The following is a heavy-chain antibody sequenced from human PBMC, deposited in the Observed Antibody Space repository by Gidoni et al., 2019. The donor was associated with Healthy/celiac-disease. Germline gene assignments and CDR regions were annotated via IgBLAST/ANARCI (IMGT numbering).Heavy chain of an antibody. CDR3: ARDPRRDGYNYPFDY. CDR2: IYYSGST. V-gene: IGHV4-30-4*01. J-gene: IGHJ4*02. D-gene: IGHD5-12*01. CDR1: GCSISSGDYY. Sequence: QVQLQESGPALVKPSQTLSLTCTVPGCSISSGDYYWSWIRQPPGKGLEWIGYIYYSGSTYYNPSLKSRVTISVDTSKNQFSLKLSSVTAADTAVYYCARDPRRDGYNYPFDYWGQGTLVTVSS.